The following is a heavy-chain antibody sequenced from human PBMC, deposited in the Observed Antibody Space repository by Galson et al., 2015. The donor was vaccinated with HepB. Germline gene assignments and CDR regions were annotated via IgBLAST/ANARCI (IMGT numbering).Heavy chain of an antibody. CDR3: ARGRGGITMIVMPHAFDI. Sequence: SVKVSCKASGGTFSSYAISWVRQAPGQGLEWMGGIIPIFGTANYAQKFQGRVTITADESTSTAYMELSSLRSEDTAVYYCARGRGGITMIVMPHAFDIWGQGTMVTVSS. V-gene: IGHV1-69*13. CDR1: GGTFSSYA. D-gene: IGHD3-22*01. J-gene: IGHJ3*02. CDR2: IIPIFGTA.